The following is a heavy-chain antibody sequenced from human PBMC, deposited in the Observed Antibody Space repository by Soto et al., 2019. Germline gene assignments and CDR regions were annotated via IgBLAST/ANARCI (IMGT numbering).Heavy chain of an antibody. CDR2: IESGGST. CDR3: AKDLGPLRLLNYYFYGLDV. CDR1: GFTFSNYA. V-gene: IGHV3-23*01. Sequence: EVQLLDSGGGLVQPGGSLRLSCVASGFTFSNYAMSWVRQAPGKGLEWVAVIESGGSTHYADSVKGRFTISRDIPKNMIYLQLHTLRAEDTAVYYCAKDLGPLRLLNYYFYGLDVWGQGTTVTVSS. D-gene: IGHD2-15*01. J-gene: IGHJ6*02.